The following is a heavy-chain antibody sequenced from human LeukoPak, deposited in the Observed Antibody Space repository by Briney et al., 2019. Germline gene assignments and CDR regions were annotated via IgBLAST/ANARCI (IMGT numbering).Heavy chain of an antibody. CDR3: ARGLKEITTGYSSSWYHRAAFDI. D-gene: IGHD6-13*01. V-gene: IGHV4-4*02. CDR1: GGSISSSNW. J-gene: IGHJ3*02. CDR2: IYHSGST. Sequence: SETLSLTCAVSGGSISSSNWWSWVRQPPGKGLEWIGEIYHSGSTNYNPSLKSRVTISVDKSKNQFSLKLSSVTAADTAVYYCARGLKEITTGYSSSWYHRAAFDIWGQGTMVTVSS.